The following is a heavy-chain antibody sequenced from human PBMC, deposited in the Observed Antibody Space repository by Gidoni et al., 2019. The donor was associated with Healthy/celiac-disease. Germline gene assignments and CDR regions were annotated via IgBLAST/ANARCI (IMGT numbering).Heavy chain of an antibody. D-gene: IGHD1-26*01. J-gene: IGHJ4*02. CDR3: TSATYSGSYYKRLVY. CDR2: IRSKANSYAT. Sequence: EVQLVESGGCLVHPWAYLQLSCAASGITFIGSAMHWVRQASGKGLSWVGRIRSKANSYATADAASVKGRFTISRDDSKNTAYLQMNSLKTEDTAVYYCTSATYSGSYYKRLVYWGQGTLVTVSS. V-gene: IGHV3-73*02. CDR1: GITFIGSA.